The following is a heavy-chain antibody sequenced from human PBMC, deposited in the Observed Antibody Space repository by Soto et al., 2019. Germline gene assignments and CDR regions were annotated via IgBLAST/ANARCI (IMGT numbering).Heavy chain of an antibody. CDR3: ARDGSSLSLPLWY. CDR2: IYHSGST. J-gene: IGHJ4*02. D-gene: IGHD6-13*01. V-gene: IGHV4-4*02. CDR1: GGSISSSNW. Sequence: QVQLQESGPGLVKPSGTLSLTCAVSGGSISSSNWWSWVRQPPGKGLEWIGEIYHSGSTNYNPSLKRRAXXSXDXRKNQFALKLSSVTAADTAVYYCARDGSSLSLPLWYWGQGTLVTVSS.